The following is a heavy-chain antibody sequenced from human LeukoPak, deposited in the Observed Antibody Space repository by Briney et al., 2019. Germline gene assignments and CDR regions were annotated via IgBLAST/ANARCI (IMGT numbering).Heavy chain of an antibody. V-gene: IGHV4-59*01. CDR1: GGSISRYY. Sequence: SETLSLTCTVSGGSISRYYWSWIRQPPGKGLEGIGYIYYRGSTNYNPSLKSRVTISVDTSKNQFSLKLSSVTAADTAVYYCARVSGGSSGWYGYWGQGTLVTVSS. CDR2: IYYRGST. J-gene: IGHJ4*02. D-gene: IGHD6-19*01. CDR3: ARVSGGSSGWYGY.